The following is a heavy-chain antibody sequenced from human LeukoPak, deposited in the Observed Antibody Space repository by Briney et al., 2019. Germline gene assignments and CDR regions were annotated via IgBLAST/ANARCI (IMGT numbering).Heavy chain of an antibody. CDR2: IIPSFGTA. V-gene: IGHV1-69*13. CDR3: ARCPTYYYDSSGYTSDDAFDI. CDR1: GGTFSSYA. J-gene: IGHJ3*02. Sequence: SVKVSCKASGGTFSSYAISWVRQAPGQGLEWMGGIIPSFGTANYAQKFQGRVTITADESTSTAYMELSSLRSEDTAVYYCARCPTYYYDSSGYTSDDAFDIWGQGTMVTVSS. D-gene: IGHD3-22*01.